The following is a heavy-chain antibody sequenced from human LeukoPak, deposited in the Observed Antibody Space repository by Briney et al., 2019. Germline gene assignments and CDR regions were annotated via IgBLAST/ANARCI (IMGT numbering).Heavy chain of an antibody. V-gene: IGHV3-23*01. CDR2: ISGSGGST. D-gene: IGHD3-10*01. CDR3: AKDAKSMVRGVILTPWFDY. CDR1: GFTFSSYA. Sequence: PGGSLRLSCAASGFTFSSYAMSWVRQAPGKGLEWVSAISGSGGSTYYADSVKGRFTISRDNSKNTLYLQMNSLRAEDTAVYYCAKDAKSMVRGVILTPWFDYWGQGTLVTVSS. J-gene: IGHJ4*02.